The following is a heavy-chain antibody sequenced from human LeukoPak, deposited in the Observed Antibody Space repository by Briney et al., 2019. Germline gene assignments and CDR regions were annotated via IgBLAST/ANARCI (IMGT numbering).Heavy chain of an antibody. V-gene: IGHV3-66*01. D-gene: IGHD2-2*02. CDR2: IYSGGST. CDR1: GFTVSSNY. Sequence: GSLRLSCAASGFTVSSNYMSWVRQAPGKGXEWVSVIYSGGSTYYADSVKGRFTISRDNSKNTLYLQMNSLRAEDTAVYYCASVYCSSTSCYTYFDYWGQGTLVTVSS. CDR3: ASVYCSSTSCYTYFDY. J-gene: IGHJ4*02.